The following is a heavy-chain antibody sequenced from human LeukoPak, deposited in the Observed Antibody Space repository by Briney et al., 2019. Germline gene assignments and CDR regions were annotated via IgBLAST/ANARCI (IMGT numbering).Heavy chain of an antibody. Sequence: GGSLRLSCAASGFTFSSYSMNWVRQAPGKGLEWVSSISSSSSYIYYADSVKGRFTISRDNAKNSLYLQMNSLRAEDTAVYYCARVMDRYYYDSSAFDIWGQGTMVTVSS. J-gene: IGHJ3*02. CDR3: ARVMDRYYYDSSAFDI. CDR2: ISSSSSYI. D-gene: IGHD3-22*01. CDR1: GFTFSSYS. V-gene: IGHV3-21*01.